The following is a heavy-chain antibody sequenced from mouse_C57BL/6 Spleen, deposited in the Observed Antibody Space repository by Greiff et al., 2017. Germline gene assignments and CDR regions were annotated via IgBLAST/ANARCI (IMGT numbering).Heavy chain of an antibody. CDR2: IDPENGDT. CDR1: GFNIKDDY. Sequence: VQLKESGAELVRPGASVKLSCTASGFNIKDDYMHWVKQRPEQGLEWIGWIDPENGDTEYASKFQGKATITADTSSNTAYLQLSSLTSEDTAVYYCTTLVADYWGQGTTVTVAS. V-gene: IGHV14-4*01. D-gene: IGHD1-1*01. J-gene: IGHJ2*01. CDR3: TTLVADY.